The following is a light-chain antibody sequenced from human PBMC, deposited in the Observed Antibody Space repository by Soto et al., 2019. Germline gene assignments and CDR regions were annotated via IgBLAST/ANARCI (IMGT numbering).Light chain of an antibody. CDR2: DAS. CDR1: QYISKY. J-gene: IGKJ4*01. Sequence: EVVMTQSPATLSVSPGERATLSCRASQYISKYLAWYQQRPGQAPRLLIYDASTRATGIPDRFSGSGSGADFTLTISRLEPEDFAVYYCQQYGSSPPLSFGGGTKVDIK. V-gene: IGKV3-20*01. CDR3: QQYGSSPPLS.